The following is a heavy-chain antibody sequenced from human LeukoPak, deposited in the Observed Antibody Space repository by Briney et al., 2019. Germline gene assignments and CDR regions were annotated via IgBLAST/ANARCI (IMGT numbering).Heavy chain of an antibody. J-gene: IGHJ3*02. Sequence: SETLSLTCIVSGGSINSGGYYWNWIRQHPGKGLEWIGYIYYSGSTYYNPSLKSRLSISIDTSKNQFYLKLSSVTAADTAVYYCARDYYDGTGYHVFDIWGQGTMVTVSS. CDR1: GGSINSGGYY. D-gene: IGHD3-22*01. CDR3: ARDYYDGTGYHVFDI. V-gene: IGHV4-31*03. CDR2: IYYSGST.